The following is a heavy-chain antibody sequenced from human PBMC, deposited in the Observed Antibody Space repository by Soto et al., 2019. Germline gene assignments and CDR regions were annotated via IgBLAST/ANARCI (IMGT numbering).Heavy chain of an antibody. CDR1: GYSFAGYW. J-gene: IGHJ4*02. V-gene: IGHV5-10-1*01. Sequence: PGESLKISCKGSGYSFAGYWITWVRQKPGKGLEWIGRIDPSDSQTYYSPSFRGHVTISVTKSITTVFLQWSSLRASDTAMYYCARQIYDSDTGPNFQYYFDSWGQGXPVTVSS. CDR2: IDPSDSQT. D-gene: IGHD3-22*01. CDR3: ARQIYDSDTGPNFQYYFDS.